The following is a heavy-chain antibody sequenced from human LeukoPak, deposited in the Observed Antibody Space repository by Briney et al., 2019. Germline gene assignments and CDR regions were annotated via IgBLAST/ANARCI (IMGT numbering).Heavy chain of an antibody. D-gene: IGHD2-2*01. Sequence: SETLSLTCTVSGGSISSSSYYWGWIRQPPGKGLEWIGSIYYSGSTYYNPSLKSRVTISVDTSKNQFSLKLSSVTAADTAVYYCARQYIVVVHSWYFDLWARGTLVTVSS. CDR1: GGSISSSSYY. V-gene: IGHV4-39*01. CDR2: IYYSGST. CDR3: ARQYIVVVHSWYFDL. J-gene: IGHJ2*01.